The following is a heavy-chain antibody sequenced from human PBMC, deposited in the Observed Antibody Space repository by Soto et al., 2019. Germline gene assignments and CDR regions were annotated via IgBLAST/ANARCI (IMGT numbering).Heavy chain of an antibody. V-gene: IGHV3-21*01. D-gene: IGHD1-1*01. Sequence: EKGLEWVSSISSSSSYIYYADSVKGRFTISRDNAKNSLYLQMNSLRAEDTAVYYFVFSGRGTDTPDRSGMD. CDR2: ISSSSSYI. J-gene: IGHJ6*01. CDR3: VFSGRGTDTPDRSGMD.